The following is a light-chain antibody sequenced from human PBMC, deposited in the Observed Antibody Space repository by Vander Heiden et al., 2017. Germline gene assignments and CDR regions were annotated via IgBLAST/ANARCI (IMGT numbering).Light chain of an antibody. CDR3: QTWDTGIQV. V-gene: IGLV4-69*01. Sequence: QLVLTQSPSASASLGASVKLTCTLSSGHSSYAIAWHQQQPEKGPRYLMKLNSDGSHTKGAGIPDRFSGSSSGAERYLTISSLQSDDEADYYCQTWDTGIQVVGTGTKVTVL. CDR2: LNSDGSH. CDR1: SGHSSYA. J-gene: IGLJ1*01.